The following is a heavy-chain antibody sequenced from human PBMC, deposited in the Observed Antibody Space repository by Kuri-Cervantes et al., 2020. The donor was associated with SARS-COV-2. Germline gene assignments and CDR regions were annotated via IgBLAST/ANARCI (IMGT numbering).Heavy chain of an antibody. D-gene: IGHD3-10*01. J-gene: IGHJ4*02. CDR3: ARNLGVLAFGELLD. Sequence: SVKVSCKASGGTFSSYAISWVRQAPGQGLEWMGGIIPIFGTANYAQKFQGRVTITADESTSTAYMEPRSLRSDDTAVYYCARNLGVLAFGELLDWGQGTLVTVSS. V-gene: IGHV1-69*13. CDR1: GGTFSSYA. CDR2: IIPIFGTA.